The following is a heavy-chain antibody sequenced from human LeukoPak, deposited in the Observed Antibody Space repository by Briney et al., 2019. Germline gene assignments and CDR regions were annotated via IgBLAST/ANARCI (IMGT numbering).Heavy chain of an antibody. J-gene: IGHJ4*02. Sequence: GGSLRLSCAASGFTFSSNAMTWVRQAPGKGLECVSAITGSGDTTYYADSVKGRFTSFRDNSKNTLYMQLNNLRAEDTAIYYCAKAFGTNGYYQLPIDDWGQGTLVTVSS. V-gene: IGHV3-23*01. CDR1: GFTFSSNA. CDR2: ITGSGDTT. D-gene: IGHD3-22*01. CDR3: AKAFGTNGYYQLPIDD.